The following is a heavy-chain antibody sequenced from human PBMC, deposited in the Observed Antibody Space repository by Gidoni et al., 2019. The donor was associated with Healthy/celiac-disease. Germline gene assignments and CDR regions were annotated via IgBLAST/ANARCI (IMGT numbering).Heavy chain of an antibody. CDR1: RLPFSSYS. D-gene: IGHD6-6*01. CDR3: ARDFEYSSSCFDY. V-gene: IGHV3-21*01. Sequence: EVQLVESGGGLVKPGVSLSLPCAAARLPFSSYSMNWVRQAQGTGRGWVSSVSSSSSYIYDADAVKGRFTISRDNAKNSLYLKMNSLRAEDTAVYYCARDFEYSSSCFDYWGQGTLVTVSS. J-gene: IGHJ4*02. CDR2: VSSSSSYI.